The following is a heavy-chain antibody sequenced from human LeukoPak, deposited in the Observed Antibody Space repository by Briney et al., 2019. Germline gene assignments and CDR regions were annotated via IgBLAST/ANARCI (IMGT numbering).Heavy chain of an antibody. Sequence: GGSLRLSCAASGFTFSSYAMSWVRQAPGKGLEWVSAISGSGGSTYYADSVKGRFTISRDNAKNSLYLQMNSLRAEDTAVYYCARDLPDYGGNPGSFDYWGQGTLVTVSS. D-gene: IGHD4-23*01. CDR3: ARDLPDYGGNPGSFDY. CDR2: ISGSGGST. CDR1: GFTFSSYA. V-gene: IGHV3-23*01. J-gene: IGHJ4*02.